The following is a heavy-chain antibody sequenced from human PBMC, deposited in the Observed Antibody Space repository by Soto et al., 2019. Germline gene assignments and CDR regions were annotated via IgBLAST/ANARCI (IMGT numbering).Heavy chain of an antibody. V-gene: IGHV4-34*01. Sequence: QVQLQQWGAGLLKPSETLSLTCAVYGGSFSGYYWSWIRQPPGKGLEWIGEINHSGSTNYNPSLKSRVTISVDTSKNQFSLKLSSVTAADTAVYYCARGGGRWYYDYWGQGTLVTVSS. CDR1: GGSFSGYY. D-gene: IGHD6-13*01. J-gene: IGHJ4*02. CDR2: INHSGST. CDR3: ARGGGRWYYDY.